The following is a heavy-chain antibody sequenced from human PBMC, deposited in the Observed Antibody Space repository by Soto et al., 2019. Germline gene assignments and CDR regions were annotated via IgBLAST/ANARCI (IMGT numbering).Heavy chain of an antibody. V-gene: IGHV1-69*02. J-gene: IGHJ4*02. CDR3: ARGGVTMVRGVTATDY. D-gene: IGHD3-10*01. CDR1: GGTFSSYT. CDR2: IIPILGIA. Sequence: QVQLVQSGAEVKKPGSSVKVSCKASGGTFSSYTISWVRQAPGQGLEWMGRIIPILGIANYAQKFQGRVTINADKSTSTAYMELSSLRSEDTAVYYCARGGVTMVRGVTATDYWGQGTLVTVSS.